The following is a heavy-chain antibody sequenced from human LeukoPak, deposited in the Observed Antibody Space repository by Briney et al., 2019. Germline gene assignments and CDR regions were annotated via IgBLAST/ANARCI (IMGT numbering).Heavy chain of an antibody. CDR1: GSTFNTYT. J-gene: IGHJ4*02. D-gene: IGHD1-1*01. V-gene: IGHV1-69*05. CDR2: IIPIFGTA. CDR3: ARGPELERFDY. Sequence: ASVKVSCKASGSTFNTYTITWVRQAPGQGLEWMGGIIPIFGTANYAQKFQGRVTITTDESTSTAYMELSSLRSDDTAVYYCARGPELERFDYWGQGTLVTVSS.